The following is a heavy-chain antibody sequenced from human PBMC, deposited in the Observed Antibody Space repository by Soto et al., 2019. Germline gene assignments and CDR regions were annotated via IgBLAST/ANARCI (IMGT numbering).Heavy chain of an antibody. V-gene: IGHV1-18*01. CDR2: ISAYNGST. J-gene: IGHJ6*04. D-gene: IGHD6-6*01. CDR3: ARAVSVSARPNYYGMYV. CDR1: GYTFTSYG. Sequence: ASVKVSCKASGYTFTSYGISWVRQAPGQGLEWMGWISAYNGSTSYAQKFQGRVTMTRDTSTSTVYMELSSLRSEDTAVYYCARAVSVSARPNYYGMYVWGKGTTVTVSS.